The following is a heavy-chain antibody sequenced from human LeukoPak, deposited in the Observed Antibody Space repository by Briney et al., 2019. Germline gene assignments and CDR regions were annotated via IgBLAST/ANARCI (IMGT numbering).Heavy chain of an antibody. D-gene: IGHD2-2*02. J-gene: IGHJ4*02. V-gene: IGHV3-30*18. CDR1: GFTFSSYG. CDR3: AKRGDCSSISCSTYGIDY. CDR2: ISYDGTNK. Sequence: GGSLRLSCAASGFTFSSYGMHWVRQAPGKGLEWVAVISYDGTNKYYVDSVKGRFTISRDNSKNTLHLQMNSLRAEDTAVYYCAKRGDCSSISCSTYGIDYWGQGTLVTVSS.